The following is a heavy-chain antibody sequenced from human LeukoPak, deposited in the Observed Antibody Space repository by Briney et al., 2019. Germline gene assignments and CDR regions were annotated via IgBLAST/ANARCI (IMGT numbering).Heavy chain of an antibody. J-gene: IGHJ4*02. CDR3: VREVGRPKTFYFDS. CDR1: GFVFSRDN. D-gene: IGHD3-16*01. Sequence: GSLRLSCIASGFVFSRDNMNWVRQAPGKGLEWVAHISETIYYADSVQGRFTISRDNAKNSLYLQMSNLRVDDTAMYYCVREVGRPKTFYFDSWGRGTPVTVSS. V-gene: IGHV3-48*04. CDR2: ISETI.